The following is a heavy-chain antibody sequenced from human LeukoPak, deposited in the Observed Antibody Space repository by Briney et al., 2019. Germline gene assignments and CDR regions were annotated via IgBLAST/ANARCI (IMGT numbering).Heavy chain of an antibody. CDR1: GFTFSSYS. J-gene: IGHJ3*02. D-gene: IGHD4-17*01. CDR2: ISGGGSPI. CDR3: ARDYAYAFDI. Sequence: GGSLRLSCAASGFTFSSYSLNWVRQAPGKGLEWLPYISGGGSPIFYADSVKGRFTISRDNARNSLYLQMNSLRDEDTAVYYCARDYAYAFDIWGQGTMVTVSS. V-gene: IGHV3-48*02.